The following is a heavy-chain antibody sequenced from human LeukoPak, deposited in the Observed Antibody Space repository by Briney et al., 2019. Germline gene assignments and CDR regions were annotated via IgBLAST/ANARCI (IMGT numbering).Heavy chain of an antibody. CDR3: ARGQTGGYVDYFDY. CDR1: GGSISTYH. Sequence: SETLSLTCSVSGGSISTYHWSWIRQPPGRGLEWIGYIYYSGSTNYNPSLKRRVTLSVDTSKNQFSLKLSSVTAADTAVYYCARGQTGGYVDYFDYWGQGTLVTVSS. V-gene: IGHV4-59*01. CDR2: IYYSGST. J-gene: IGHJ4*02. D-gene: IGHD5-12*01.